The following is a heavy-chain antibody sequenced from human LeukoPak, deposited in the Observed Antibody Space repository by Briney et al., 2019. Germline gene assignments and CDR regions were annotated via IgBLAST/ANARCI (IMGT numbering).Heavy chain of an antibody. CDR2: ISWNSGSI. J-gene: IGHJ4*02. CDR1: GFTFDDYA. CDR3: AKDTYSSGWYYFVY. V-gene: IGHV3-9*01. Sequence: GGSLRLSCAASGFTFDDYAMHWVRQAPGKGLEWGSGISWNSGSIGYADSVKGRFTISRDNAKNSLYLQMNSLRAEDTALYYCAKDTYSSGWYYFVYWGQGTLVTVSS. D-gene: IGHD6-19*01.